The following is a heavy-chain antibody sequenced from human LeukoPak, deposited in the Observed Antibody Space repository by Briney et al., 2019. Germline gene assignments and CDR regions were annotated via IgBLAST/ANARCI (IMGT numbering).Heavy chain of an antibody. CDR2: IYSGGST. V-gene: IGHV3-53*04. CDR3: ARVDYGDYRPGAFDI. J-gene: IGHJ3*02. CDR1: GFTVSSNY. D-gene: IGHD4-17*01. Sequence: GGSLRLSCAASGFTVSSNYMSWVRQAPGKGLEWVSVIYSGGSTYYADSVKGRFTISRHNSKNTLYLQMNSLRAEDTAVYYCARVDYGDYRPGAFDIWGQGTVVTVSS.